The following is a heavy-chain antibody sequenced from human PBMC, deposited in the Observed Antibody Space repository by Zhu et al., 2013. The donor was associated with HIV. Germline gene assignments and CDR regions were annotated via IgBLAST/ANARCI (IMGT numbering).Heavy chain of an antibody. CDR3: AAGERLANVVWFDP. CDR1: GGSFSGYY. V-gene: IGHV4-34*02. CDR2: IHHSGST. J-gene: IGHJ5*02. Sequence: QVQLQQWGAGLLKPSETLSLTCAVYGGSFSGYYWTWIRQSPGKGLEWIGEIHHSGSTNYNPSLKSRFSISIDTSKNQFSLKLSSVTAADTAVYYCAAGERLANVVWFDPWGQGTPVIVSS. D-gene: IGHD6-25*01.